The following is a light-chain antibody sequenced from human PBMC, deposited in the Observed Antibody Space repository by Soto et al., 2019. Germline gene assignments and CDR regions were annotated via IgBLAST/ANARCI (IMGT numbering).Light chain of an antibody. CDR3: QQYGSSPLT. J-gene: IGKJ4*01. CDR1: QSVSSSY. Sequence: DILLTQSPATLSLSPGERATLSCRASQSVSSSYLAWYQQKPGQAPRLLIYDASSRATGIPDRFSGSGSGTDFTLTISRLEPEDLAVYYCQQYGSSPLTFGGGTKVDIK. V-gene: IGKV3-20*01. CDR2: DAS.